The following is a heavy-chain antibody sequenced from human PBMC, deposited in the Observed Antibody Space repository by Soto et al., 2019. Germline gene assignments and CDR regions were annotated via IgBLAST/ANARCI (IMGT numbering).Heavy chain of an antibody. V-gene: IGHV4-59*01. CDR2: ISQRGST. J-gene: IGHJ4*02. Sequence: PSETLSLTCTVSGASISSSYWSWIRQPPGKGLEWIGYISQRGSTNFNPSLMGRVTISVDTSKNEFSLRLNSVTAADTAVYYCARVRGDSGSYYFDFWGLGILVTV. D-gene: IGHD3-10*01. CDR1: GASISSSY. CDR3: ARVRGDSGSYYFDF.